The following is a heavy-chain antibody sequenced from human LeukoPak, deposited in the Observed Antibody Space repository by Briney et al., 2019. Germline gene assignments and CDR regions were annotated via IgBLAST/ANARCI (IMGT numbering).Heavy chain of an antibody. Sequence: PGGSLRLSCAASGFTFSSYAMSWVRQAPGKGLEWVSAISGSGGSTYYADSVKGRFTISRDNSKNTLYLQMNSLRAEDTAVYYCAKIPGAPLPHSSGYYYISPHFDYWGQGTLVTVSS. J-gene: IGHJ4*02. CDR2: ISGSGGST. D-gene: IGHD3-22*01. CDR3: AKIPGAPLPHSSGYYYISPHFDY. CDR1: GFTFSSYA. V-gene: IGHV3-23*01.